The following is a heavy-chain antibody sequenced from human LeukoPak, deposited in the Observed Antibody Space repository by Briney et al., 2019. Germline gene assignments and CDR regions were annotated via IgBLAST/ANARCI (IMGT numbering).Heavy chain of an antibody. CDR1: GFTVSSNY. J-gene: IGHJ3*02. CDR3: AKDWGSGSYQPDAFDI. V-gene: IGHV3-53*01. CDR2: IYSGGST. D-gene: IGHD1-26*01. Sequence: AGGSLRLSCAASGFTVSSNYMSWVRQAPGKGLEWVSVIYSGGSTYYADSVKGRFTISRDNSKNTLYLQINSLRAEDTAVYYYAKDWGSGSYQPDAFDIWGQGTMVTVSS.